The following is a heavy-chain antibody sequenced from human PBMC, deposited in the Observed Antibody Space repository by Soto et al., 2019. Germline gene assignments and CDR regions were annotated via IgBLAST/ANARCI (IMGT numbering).Heavy chain of an antibody. V-gene: IGHV4-59*01. J-gene: IGHJ4*02. D-gene: IGHD3-3*01. CDR1: GGSISSYY. CDR3: ARGLYDFWSGYYNGYFDY. Sequence: SETLSLTCTVSGGSISSYYWSWIRQPPGKGLEWIGYIYYSGSTNYNPSLKSRVTISVDTSKNQFSLKLSSVTAADTAVYYCARGLYDFWSGYYNGYFDYWGQGXLVTVYS. CDR2: IYYSGST.